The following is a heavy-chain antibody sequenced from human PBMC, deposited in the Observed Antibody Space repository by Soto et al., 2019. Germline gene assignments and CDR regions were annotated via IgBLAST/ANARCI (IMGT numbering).Heavy chain of an antibody. D-gene: IGHD6-19*01. CDR1: GGSISRGGYS. CDR2: FSHSGST. V-gene: IGHV4-30-2*01. CDR3: ARGGLLPDY. Sequence: QLQLQESGSGLVKPSQTLSLTCAVSGGSISRGGYSWSWIRQPPGKGLEWIGYFSHSGSTYYNPSLKSRVTISVDRSKNQFSLKLSSVTAADTAVYYCARGGLLPDYWGQGTLVTVSS. J-gene: IGHJ4*02.